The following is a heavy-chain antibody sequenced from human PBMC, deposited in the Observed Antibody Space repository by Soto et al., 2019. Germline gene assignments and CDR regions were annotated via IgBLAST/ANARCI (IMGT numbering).Heavy chain of an antibody. J-gene: IGHJ4*02. V-gene: IGHV1-3*01. CDR2: INAGNGNT. D-gene: IGHD3-10*01. Sequence: QVQLVQSGAEVKKPGASVKVSCKASGYTFTSYAMHWVRQAPGQRLEWMGWINAGNGNTKYSQKFQGRVTITRDTSESTAYMELSSLRSEDTAVYYCARDGGALLWFGETLDYWGQGTLVTVSS. CDR3: ARDGGALLWFGETLDY. CDR1: GYTFTSYA.